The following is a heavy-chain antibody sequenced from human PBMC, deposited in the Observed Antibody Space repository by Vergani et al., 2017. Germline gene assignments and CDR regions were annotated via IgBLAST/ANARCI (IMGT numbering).Heavy chain of an antibody. CDR3: ARVNTETNGHRYCYYYMDV. J-gene: IGHJ6*03. V-gene: IGHV4-34*01. CDR1: GGSFTSYH. D-gene: IGHD4-11*01. Sequence: QVQLQQWGGGLLKPSETLSLTCVVNGGSFTSYHWTWIRQSPGEGLEWVGDIDHTGRPDYNPSLKSLLTMSVDKSRNQFSLTLNSVTATDTALYFFARVNTETNGHRYCYYYMDVWGQGTAVADS. CDR2: IDHTGRP.